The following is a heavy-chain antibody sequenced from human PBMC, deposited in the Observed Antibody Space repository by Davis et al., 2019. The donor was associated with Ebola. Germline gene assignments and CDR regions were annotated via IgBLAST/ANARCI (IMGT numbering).Heavy chain of an antibody. J-gene: IGHJ4*02. Sequence: PSETLSLTCTVSGGSISSSSYYWGWIRQPPGKGLEWIGSIYYSGSTYYNPSLKSRVTISVDTSKNQFSLKLSSVTAADTAVYYCARRGGIAVAGTQFDYWGQGTLVTVSS. CDR1: GGSISSSSYY. CDR3: ARRGGIAVAGTQFDY. CDR2: IYYSGST. D-gene: IGHD6-19*01. V-gene: IGHV4-39*01.